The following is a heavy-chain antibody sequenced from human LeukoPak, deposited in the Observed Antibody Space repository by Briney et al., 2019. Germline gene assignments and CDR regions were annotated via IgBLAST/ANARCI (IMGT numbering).Heavy chain of an antibody. CDR3: ARDGAYDSSGYSNFDY. J-gene: IGHJ4*02. D-gene: IGHD3-22*01. Sequence: GGSLRLSCAASGFTFSSYVMHWVRQAPGKGLEWVAFIRYDGSNKYYADSVKGRFTISRDNSKNTLYLQMNSLRAEDTAVYYCARDGAYDSSGYSNFDYWGQGTLVTVSS. CDR2: IRYDGSNK. CDR1: GFTFSSYV. V-gene: IGHV3-30*02.